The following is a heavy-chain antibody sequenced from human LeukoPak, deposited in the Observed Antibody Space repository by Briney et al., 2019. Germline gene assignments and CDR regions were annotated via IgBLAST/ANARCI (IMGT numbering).Heavy chain of an antibody. CDR2: ISYDGSNK. D-gene: IGHD2-21*01. V-gene: IGHV3-30*04. CDR1: GFTFSSYA. CDR3: AKEFNRGLPDY. J-gene: IGHJ4*02. Sequence: GRSLRLSCAASGFTFSSYAMHWVRQAPGKGLEWVAVISYDGSNKHYADSVKGRFTISRDNSKNTLYLQMNSLRAEDTAVYYCAKEFNRGLPDYWGQGTLVTVPS.